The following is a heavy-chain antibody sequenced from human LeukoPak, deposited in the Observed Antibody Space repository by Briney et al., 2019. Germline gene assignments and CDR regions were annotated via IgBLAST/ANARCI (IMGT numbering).Heavy chain of an antibody. V-gene: IGHV4-39*01. CDR1: GGSISSSSYY. J-gene: IGHJ4*02. CDR2: IYYSGST. D-gene: IGHD5-18*01. Sequence: PSETLSLTCTVSGGSISSSSYYWGWIRQPPGKGLEWIGSIYYSGSTYYNPSLKSRVTISVDTSKNQFSLKLSSVTAADTAVYYCARRGYSYGYVFFDYWGQGTLVTVSS. CDR3: ARRGYSYGYVFFDY.